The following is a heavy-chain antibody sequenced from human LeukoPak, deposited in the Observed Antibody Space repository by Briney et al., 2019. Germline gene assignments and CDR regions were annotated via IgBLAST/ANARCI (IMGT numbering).Heavy chain of an antibody. Sequence: GGSLTLSCATSGFTFSGSAIHWVRQASEKGLEWVGRIRSKANSYATTDAASVKGRFTISRDDSKNTAYLQMNSLKTEDTAVYYCTRPSYDSSVSGVVYWGQGTLVTVSS. CDR1: GFTFSGSA. CDR2: IRSKANSYAT. J-gene: IGHJ4*02. CDR3: TRPSYDSSVSGVVY. V-gene: IGHV3-73*01. D-gene: IGHD3-22*01.